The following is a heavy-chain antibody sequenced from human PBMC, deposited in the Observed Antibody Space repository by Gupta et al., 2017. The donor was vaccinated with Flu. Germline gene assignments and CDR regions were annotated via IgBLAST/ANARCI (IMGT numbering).Heavy chain of an antibody. D-gene: IGHD3-10*02. CDR3: AKGLDTMSWGVFDF. V-gene: IGHV3-23*05. Sequence: RQAPGKGLQWVSTIKKGGSRKNFADAVKGRFTISRDNSENTLYLHMSSLRVEETATYYCAKGLDTMSWGVFDFWGQGLLVTVSS. CDR2: IKKGGSRK. J-gene: IGHJ4*02.